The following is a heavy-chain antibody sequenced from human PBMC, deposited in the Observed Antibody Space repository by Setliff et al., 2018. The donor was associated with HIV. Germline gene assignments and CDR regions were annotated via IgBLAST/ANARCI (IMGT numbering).Heavy chain of an antibody. CDR3: ARDLSTDSSGPYYHMDV. J-gene: IGHJ6*03. CDR1: GGSISSDSSS. V-gene: IGHV4-31*03. Sequence: PSETLSLTCIVSGGSISSDSSSWTWIRQHPGKGLEWIGCIFNSGSTHYKPSLKSRLTISLDTSKSQFSLNLRSVTAADTAVYYCARDLSTDSSGPYYHMDVWGRGTTVTVSS. D-gene: IGHD3-22*01. CDR2: IFNSGST.